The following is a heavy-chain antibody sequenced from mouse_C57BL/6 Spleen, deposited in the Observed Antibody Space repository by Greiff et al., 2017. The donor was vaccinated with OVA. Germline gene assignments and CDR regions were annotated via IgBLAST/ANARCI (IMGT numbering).Heavy chain of an antibody. V-gene: IGHV1-26*01. D-gene: IGHD2-3*01. J-gene: IGHJ2*01. CDR1: GYTFTDYY. CDR3: ARSPLPRLLQPGYFDY. CDR2: INPNNGGT. Sequence: EVQLQQSGPELVKPGASVKISCKASGYTFTDYYMNWVKQSHGKSLEWIGDINPNNGGTSYNQKFKGKATLTVDKSSSTAYMELRSLTSEDSAVYYCARSPLPRLLQPGYFDYWGQGTTLTVSS.